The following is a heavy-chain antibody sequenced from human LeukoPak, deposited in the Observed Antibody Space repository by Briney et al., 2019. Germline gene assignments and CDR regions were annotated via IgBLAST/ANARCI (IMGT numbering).Heavy chain of an antibody. V-gene: IGHV4-31*03. CDR2: IYYSGST. D-gene: IGHD4-17*01. CDR3: ARGSLAPYMTSVTTGYYYYGMDV. Sequence: PSETLSLTCTVSGGSISSGGYYWSWIRQHPGKGLEWIGYIYYSGSTNYNPSLKSRVTISVDTSKNQLSLKLSSVTVADTAVYYCARGSLAPYMTSVTTGYYYYGMDVWGQGTTVTVSS. J-gene: IGHJ6*02. CDR1: GGSISSGGYY.